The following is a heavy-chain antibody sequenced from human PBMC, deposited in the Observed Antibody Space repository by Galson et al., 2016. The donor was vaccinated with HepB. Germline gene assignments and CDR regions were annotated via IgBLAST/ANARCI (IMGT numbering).Heavy chain of an antibody. D-gene: IGHD3-3*01. CDR3: AKERFWSGYTYFDP. CDR2: IGGSGTYT. CDR1: GFAFSGFA. Sequence: SLRLSCAASGFAFSGFAMSWVRQAPGKGLEWVSSIGGSGTYTYYADSVKGRFTISRDNSQNTLSLHMNSLRAEDTAVYYCAKERFWSGYTYFDPWGQGTLVTVTS. J-gene: IGHJ5*02. V-gene: IGHV3-23*01.